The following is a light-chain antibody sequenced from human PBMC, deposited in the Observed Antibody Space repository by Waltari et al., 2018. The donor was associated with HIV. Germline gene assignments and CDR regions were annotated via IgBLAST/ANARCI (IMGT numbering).Light chain of an antibody. CDR3: QQYYKWPLT. CDR2: GAS. CDR1: QSLTRD. J-gene: IGKJ4*01. Sequence: EIVMTQSPASLSVSPGERATLSCRASQSLTRDLAWYQQKPGQVSRLLIYGASTRATGIPARFSGSGSGTEFTLTISSLQSEDFAVYFCQQYYKWPLTFGGGTKVEI. V-gene: IGKV3-15*01.